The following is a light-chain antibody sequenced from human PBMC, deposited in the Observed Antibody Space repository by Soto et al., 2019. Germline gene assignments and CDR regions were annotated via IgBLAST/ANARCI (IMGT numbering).Light chain of an antibody. J-gene: IGKJ1*01. CDR3: QHYNSYSEA. CDR2: DVS. V-gene: IGKV3-15*01. Sequence: EIVMTQSPATLSVSPGGRATLSCRASQTISSNLAWYQKKSGRAPRLLIYDVSTRATGIPARFSGSGSGTEFTLTISSLQSEDFATYYCQHYNSYSEAFGQGTKVELK. CDR1: QTISSN.